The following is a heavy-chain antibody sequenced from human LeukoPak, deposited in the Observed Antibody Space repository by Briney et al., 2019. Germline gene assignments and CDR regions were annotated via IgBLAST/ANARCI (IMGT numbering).Heavy chain of an antibody. J-gene: IGHJ3*02. Sequence: GGSLRLSCAASGFTFSSYAMHWVRQAPGKGLEWVAVISYDGSNKYYADSVKGRFTISRDNAENSLFLQMNSLRDEDTAVYYCAREFLSGSFDIWGQGTKVTVSS. CDR3: AREFLSGSFDI. CDR2: ISYDGSNK. V-gene: IGHV3-30-3*01. CDR1: GFTFSSYA. D-gene: IGHD2/OR15-2a*01.